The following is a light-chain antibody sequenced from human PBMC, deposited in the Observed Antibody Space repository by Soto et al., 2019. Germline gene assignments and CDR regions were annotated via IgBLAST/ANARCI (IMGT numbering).Light chain of an antibody. V-gene: IGKV3-11*01. CDR2: DAF. Sequence: EIVLTQSPATLSLSPGERATLSCRASQSINSNLAWYQQKPGQAPRLLIYDAFNRATGIPARFSGSGSGTDFTLTISSLEPEDFAVYYCQHRTNWPLTFGGGTKVKIK. CDR3: QHRTNWPLT. J-gene: IGKJ4*01. CDR1: QSINSN.